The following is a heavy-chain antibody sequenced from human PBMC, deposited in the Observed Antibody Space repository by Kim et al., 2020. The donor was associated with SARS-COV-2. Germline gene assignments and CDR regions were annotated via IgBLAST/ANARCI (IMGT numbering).Heavy chain of an antibody. D-gene: IGHD6-19*01. CDR2: ISYDGSNK. Sequence: GGSLRLSCAASGFTFSSYGMHWVRQAPVKGLEWVAVISYDGSNKYYADSLKGRFTISRDNSKNTLYLQMNSLRPEDTAVYYCAKDRGAGGQWSDYWGQGTLVTVPS. J-gene: IGHJ4*02. CDR3: AKDRGAGGQWSDY. V-gene: IGHV3-30*18. CDR1: GFTFSSYG.